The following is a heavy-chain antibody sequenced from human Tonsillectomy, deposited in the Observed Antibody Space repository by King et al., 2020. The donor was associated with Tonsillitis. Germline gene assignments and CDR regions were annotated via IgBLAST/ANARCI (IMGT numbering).Heavy chain of an antibody. Sequence: QLQESGPGLLKPSETLSLTCVVPGASVSSGSYYWTWIRQPPGKRLEWIGYIYYTGNTNYNPSLNSRATIFRDTAKNQLSLSLYSVTAADTAVYYCARSNGYGGGNWFDPWGQGTLVTVSS. V-gene: IGHV4-61*01. CDR1: GASVSSGSYY. D-gene: IGHD6-25*01. CDR2: IYYTGNT. J-gene: IGHJ5*02. CDR3: ARSNGYGGGNWFDP.